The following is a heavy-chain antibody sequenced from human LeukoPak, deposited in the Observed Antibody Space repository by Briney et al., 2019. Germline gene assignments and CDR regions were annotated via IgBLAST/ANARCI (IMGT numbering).Heavy chain of an antibody. J-gene: IGHJ5*01. V-gene: IGHV5-51*01. CDR1: GYSFTANW. CDR3: ARAYHGNYHWEFDP. CDR2: IHASESET. Sequence: GASLKISCMDSGYSFTANWIAWARHMPGEGLEWMGMIHASESETRNSPSSQGQDTISPDTSISTAYLQWNSLKAADTSMYYCARAYHGNYHWEFDPWGQGTMVTVSS. D-gene: IGHD1-7*01.